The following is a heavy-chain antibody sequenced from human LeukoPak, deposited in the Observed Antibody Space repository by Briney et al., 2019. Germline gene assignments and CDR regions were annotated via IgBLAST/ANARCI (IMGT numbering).Heavy chain of an antibody. D-gene: IGHD3-9*01. CDR2: IKQDGSEK. V-gene: IGHV3-7*01. Sequence: GGSLRLSCAASGFTFSSYWMSWVRQAPGKGLEWVANIKQDGSEKYYVDSVKGRFTISRDNAKNSLYLQMNSLRAEDTAVYYCASTGTYYDILPGANWFDPWGQGTLVTVSS. CDR3: ASTGTYYDILPGANWFDP. CDR1: GFTFSSYW. J-gene: IGHJ5*02.